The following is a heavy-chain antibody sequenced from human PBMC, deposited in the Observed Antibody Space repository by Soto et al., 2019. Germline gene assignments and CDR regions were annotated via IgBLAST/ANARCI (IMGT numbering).Heavy chain of an antibody. CDR2: INPNSGGT. CDR1: GYTFTGYY. J-gene: IGHJ4*02. D-gene: IGHD6-6*01. CDR3: ARVQMAARRGAFDY. V-gene: IGHV1-2*02. Sequence: GASVKVSCKASGYTFTGYYMHWVRQAPGQGLEWMGWINPNSGGTNYAQKFQGRVTMTRDTSISTAYMELSRLRSDDTAVYYCARVQMAARRGAFDYWGQGTLVTVSS.